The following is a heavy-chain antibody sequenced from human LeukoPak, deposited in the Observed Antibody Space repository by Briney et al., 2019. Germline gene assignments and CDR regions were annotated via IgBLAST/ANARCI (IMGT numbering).Heavy chain of an antibody. V-gene: IGHV1-2*02. CDR1: GYTFTGYY. D-gene: IGHD3-16*01. J-gene: IGHJ3*02. CDR3: ARHLSYEDDAFDI. Sequence: ASVKVSCKASGYTFTGYYMHWVRQAPGQGLEWMGWINPNSGGTNYAQKFQGRVTMTRDTSISTAYMELSRLRSDDTAVYYCARHLSYEDDAFDIWGQGTMVTVSS. CDR2: INPNSGGT.